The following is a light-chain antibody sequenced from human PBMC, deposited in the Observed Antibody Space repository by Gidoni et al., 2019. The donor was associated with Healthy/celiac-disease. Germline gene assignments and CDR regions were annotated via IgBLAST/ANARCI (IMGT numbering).Light chain of an antibody. CDR3: QQRSNWPPRLT. CDR1: QSVSSY. CDR2: DAS. V-gene: IGKV3-11*01. Sequence: IVLTHSPATLSLSPGERATLSCRASQSVSSYLAWYQQKPGQAPRLLIYDASNRATGIPARFSGSGSGTDFTLTISSLEPEDFAVYYCQQRSNWPPRLTFGGXTKVEIK. J-gene: IGKJ4*01.